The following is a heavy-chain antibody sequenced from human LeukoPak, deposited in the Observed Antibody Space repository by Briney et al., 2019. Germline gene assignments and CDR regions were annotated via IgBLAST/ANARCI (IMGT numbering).Heavy chain of an antibody. D-gene: IGHD2-2*02. CDR1: GFTFSSNS. CDR2: ISSRVSYI. V-gene: IGHV3-21*01. CDR3: ARGGRGYCSSTSCYTNYYYYMDV. Sequence: GGSLRLSCAASGFTFSSNSMNWVRQAPGKGLGWVSPISSRVSYIYYAASVKGRLTISRDNDKNSLYLQMNSLRAEDTAVYYCARGGRGYCSSTSCYTNYYYYMDVWGKGTTVTVSS. J-gene: IGHJ6*03.